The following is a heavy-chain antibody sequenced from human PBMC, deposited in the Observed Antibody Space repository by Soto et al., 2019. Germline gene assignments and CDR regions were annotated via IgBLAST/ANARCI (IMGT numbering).Heavy chain of an antibody. CDR3: ATVAYSSGWTWFDP. D-gene: IGHD6-19*01. Sequence: ASVKVSCKVSGYTLTELSMHWVRQAPGKGLEWMGGFDPEDGETIYAQKFQGRVTMTEDTSTDTAYMELSSLRSEDTAVYYCATVAYSSGWTWFDPWGQGTLVTVSS. CDR1: GYTLTELS. J-gene: IGHJ5*02. V-gene: IGHV1-24*01. CDR2: FDPEDGET.